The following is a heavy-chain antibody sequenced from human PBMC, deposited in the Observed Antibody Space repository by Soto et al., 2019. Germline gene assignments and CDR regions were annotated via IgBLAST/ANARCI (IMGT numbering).Heavy chain of an antibody. CDR2: IYYSGST. D-gene: IGHD3-22*01. CDR3: ASRSGAFDI. CDR1: GGSISNYY. J-gene: IGHJ3*02. V-gene: IGHV4-59*08. Sequence: QVQLQESGPGLVKPSETLSLTCSVSGGSISNYYWSWIRQPPGKGLEWIGYIYYSGSTNYKPSLKSRVTISVDTSKNQFSLKLSSVTAADSAVYYCASRSGAFDIWGLGTMDTVSS.